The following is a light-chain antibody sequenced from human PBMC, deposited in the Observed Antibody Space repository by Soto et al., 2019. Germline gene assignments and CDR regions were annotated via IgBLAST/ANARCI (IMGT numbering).Light chain of an antibody. V-gene: IGKV1-16*02. CDR2: ATS. CDR1: QGISNN. Sequence: DIQMTQSPSSLSASIGDRVIITCRASQGISNNLAWFQQKPGKAPKSLIYATSNLQSGVPSKFSGSGSGTDFTLTISSLQAEDFATYYCQQYNSYPLTFGQGTKVEIK. CDR3: QQYNSYPLT. J-gene: IGKJ1*01.